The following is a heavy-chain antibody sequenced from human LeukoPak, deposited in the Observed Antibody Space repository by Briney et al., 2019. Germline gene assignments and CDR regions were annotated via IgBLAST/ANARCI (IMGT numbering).Heavy chain of an antibody. CDR1: EFGFSSST. J-gene: IGHJ4*02. Sequence: GGSLRLSCAAHEFGFSSSTMSWVRQAAGKGLEWVAKMKEDGSDEEYVDAVKGRFTISRDNAKNSLYLQMNSLRPEDTAVVYCARGSRYGSGSHFDFWGQGTLVTVSS. CDR2: MKEDGSDE. CDR3: ARGSRYGSGSHFDF. V-gene: IGHV3-7*01. D-gene: IGHD3-10*01.